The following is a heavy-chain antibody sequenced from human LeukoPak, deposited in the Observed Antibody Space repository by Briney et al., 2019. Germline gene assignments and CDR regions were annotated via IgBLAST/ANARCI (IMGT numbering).Heavy chain of an antibody. Sequence: SETLSLTCTVSGGSISSYVWSWIRQPPGKGLEWSGDIFYSGGTKYNPSLRSRVTLSVDTSKNQFSLKLSSVTAADTAVYYCARQTTGDAFDIWGRGTMVTVSS. CDR3: ARQTTGDAFDI. CDR1: GGSISSYV. CDR2: IFYSGGT. D-gene: IGHD4-17*01. J-gene: IGHJ3*02. V-gene: IGHV4-59*08.